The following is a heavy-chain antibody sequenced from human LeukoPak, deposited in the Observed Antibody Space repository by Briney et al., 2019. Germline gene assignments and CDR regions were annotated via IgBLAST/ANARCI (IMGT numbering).Heavy chain of an antibody. CDR3: SRGGQRAGYAFDI. Sequence: GGSLRLSCAASGFTFSDYDMHWVRQVTGKGLEWVSSLHTAGDAHYSVSVRGRFIISREKSTTSFYLQMNSLRAEDSAMYYCSRGGQRAGYAFDIWGQGTMVTVSS. V-gene: IGHV3-13*01. CDR2: LHTAGDA. CDR1: GFTFSDYD. J-gene: IGHJ3*02.